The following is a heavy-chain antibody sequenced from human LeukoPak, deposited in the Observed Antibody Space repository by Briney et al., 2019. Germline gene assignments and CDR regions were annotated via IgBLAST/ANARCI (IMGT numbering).Heavy chain of an antibody. CDR1: GGSISSSSYY. J-gene: IGHJ5*02. V-gene: IGHV4-39*07. CDR2: IYYSGST. D-gene: IGHD2-2*01. Sequence: PSETLSLTCTVSGGSISSSSYYWGWIRQPPGKGLEWIGNIYYSGSTYYNPSLKSRVTISLDTSKNQFSLKLSSVTAADTAVYYCAMRGIVVVPAAEKNNWFDPWGQGTLVTVSS. CDR3: AMRGIVVVPAAEKNNWFDP.